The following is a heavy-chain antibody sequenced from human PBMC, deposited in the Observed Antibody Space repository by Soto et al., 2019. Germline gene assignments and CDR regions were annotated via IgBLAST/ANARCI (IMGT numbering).Heavy chain of an antibody. CDR2: ISYDGSNK. D-gene: IGHD2-15*01. CDR1: GFTFSSYA. CDR3: ARECVVVVAAALFGWFDP. J-gene: IGHJ5*02. Sequence: QVQLVESGGGVVQPGRSLRLSCAASGFTFSSYAMHWVRQAPGKGLEWVAVISYDGSNKYYADSVKGRFTISRDNSKNTMYLQMTSLRAEDRAVDYGARECVVVVAAALFGWFDPWGQGTLVTVSS. V-gene: IGHV3-30-3*01.